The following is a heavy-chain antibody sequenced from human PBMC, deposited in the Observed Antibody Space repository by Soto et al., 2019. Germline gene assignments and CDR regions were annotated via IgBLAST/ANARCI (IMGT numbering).Heavy chain of an antibody. Sequence: GGSLRLSCAAYGFTFSSYWMHWVRQAQGKGMVWVSRINSDGSSTSYADSVQGRFTISRNNAKNTLNLQMHSLRAEDAAVYYWARVPGPMIVVGEDYWGQGTLVTVSS. D-gene: IGHD3-22*01. V-gene: IGHV3-74*01. CDR3: ARVPGPMIVVGEDY. CDR2: INSDGSST. CDR1: GFTFSSYW. J-gene: IGHJ4*02.